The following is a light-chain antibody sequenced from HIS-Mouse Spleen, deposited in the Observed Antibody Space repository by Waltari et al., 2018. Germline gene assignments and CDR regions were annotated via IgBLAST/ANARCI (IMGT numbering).Light chain of an antibody. CDR3: YSTDSSGNHRV. J-gene: IGLJ2*01. V-gene: IGLV3-19*01. CDR1: SLRSYY. Sequence: SSELTQDPAVSVALGQTVRITCQGDSLRSYYASWYQQKPGQAPVLVIYGKNNRPSGSPERFSGSSSGTMATLTISGAQVEDEADYYCYSTDSSGNHRVFGGGTKLTVL. CDR2: GKN.